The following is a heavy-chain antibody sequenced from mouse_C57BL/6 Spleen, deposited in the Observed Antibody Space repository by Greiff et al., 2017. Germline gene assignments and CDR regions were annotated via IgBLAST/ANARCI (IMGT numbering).Heavy chain of an antibody. CDR2: IHPNSGST. CDR1: GYTFTSYW. CDR3: ARNLGRGYYFDD. Sequence: QVQLQQPGAELVKPGASVKLSCKASGYTFTSYWMHWVKQRPGQGLEWIGMIHPNSGSTNYNEKFKSKATLTVDKSSSTAYMQLSSLTSEDSAVYYCARNLGRGYYFDDWGQGTTLTVSS. D-gene: IGHD4-1*01. J-gene: IGHJ2*01. V-gene: IGHV1-64*01.